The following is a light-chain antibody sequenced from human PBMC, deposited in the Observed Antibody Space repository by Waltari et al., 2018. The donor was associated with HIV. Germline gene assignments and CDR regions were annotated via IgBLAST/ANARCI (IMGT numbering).Light chain of an antibody. Sequence: DIQLTQSPSFLSASVGDRVTITCRASQRISSYLAWYQQKPGKAPNLLIYAASTLQSGVPSRFSGSGSGTEFTLTISSLQPEDFAAYYCQQLKSSPLTFGGGTKVEIK. V-gene: IGKV1-9*01. J-gene: IGKJ4*01. CDR2: AAS. CDR1: QRISSY. CDR3: QQLKSSPLT.